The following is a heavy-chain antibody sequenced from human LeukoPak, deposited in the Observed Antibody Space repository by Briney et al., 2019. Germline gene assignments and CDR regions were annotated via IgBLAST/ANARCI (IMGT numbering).Heavy chain of an antibody. Sequence: SETLSLTCSVSGPSISSNNYYWGWIRQPPGKGLEWIGSIYYSGNTYYNPSLKSRVTISVDRSKNQFSLKLSSVTAADTAVYYCARGQGELPNYYYYYYMDVWGKGTTVTVSS. D-gene: IGHD1-26*01. CDR3: ARGQGELPNYYYYYYMDV. CDR1: GPSISSNNYY. J-gene: IGHJ6*03. CDR2: IYYSGNT. V-gene: IGHV4-39*07.